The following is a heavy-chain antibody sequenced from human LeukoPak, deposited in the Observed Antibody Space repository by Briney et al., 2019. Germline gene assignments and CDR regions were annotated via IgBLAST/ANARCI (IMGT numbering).Heavy chain of an antibody. CDR1: GFTFSSYA. Sequence: GGSLRLSCAASGFTFSSYAMSWVRQAPGKGLEWVSAISGSGGSTYYADSVKGRFTISRDNSKNTLYLQMNSLRAEDTAVYYCAEGGSSTSCYSYWGQGTLVTVSS. D-gene: IGHD2-2*02. CDR2: ISGSGGST. CDR3: AEGGSSTSCYSY. V-gene: IGHV3-23*01. J-gene: IGHJ4*02.